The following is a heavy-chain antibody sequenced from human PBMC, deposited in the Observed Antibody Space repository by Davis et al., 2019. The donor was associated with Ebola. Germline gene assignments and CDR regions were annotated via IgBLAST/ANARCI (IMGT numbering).Heavy chain of an antibody. CDR1: GGSVSSYY. CDR2: ISYSGST. D-gene: IGHD2-2*01. CDR3: ARFGRYCSSTSCYSYGMDV. V-gene: IGHV4-59*02. J-gene: IGHJ6*02. Sequence: MPSETLSLTCTVSGGSVSSYYWSWIRQPPGKGLEWIGYISYSGSTNYNPSLKSRVTISVDTSKNQFSLKLSSVTAADTAVYYCARFGRYCSSTSCYSYGMDVWGQGTTVTVSS.